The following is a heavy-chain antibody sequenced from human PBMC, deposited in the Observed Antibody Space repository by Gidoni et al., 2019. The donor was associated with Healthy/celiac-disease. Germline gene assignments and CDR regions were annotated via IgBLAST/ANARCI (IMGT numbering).Heavy chain of an antibody. CDR3: AKDRTANYYYYYGMDV. J-gene: IGHJ6*02. CDR2: ISYDGSNK. V-gene: IGHV3-30*18. CDR1: GFTFSSSG. D-gene: IGHD5-18*01. Sequence: QVQLVESGGGVVQPGRSLRLSCAASGFTFSSSGMHWVRQAPGKGLEWVAVISYDGSNKYYADSVKGRFTISRDNSKNTLYLQMNSLRAEDTAVYYCAKDRTANYYYYYGMDVWGQGTTVTVSS.